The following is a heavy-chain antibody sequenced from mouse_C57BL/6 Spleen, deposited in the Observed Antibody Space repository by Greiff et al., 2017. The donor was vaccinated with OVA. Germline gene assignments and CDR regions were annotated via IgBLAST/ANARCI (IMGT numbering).Heavy chain of an antibody. D-gene: IGHD2-3*01. V-gene: IGHV1-42*01. J-gene: IGHJ1*03. Sequence: VQLKQSGPELVKPGASVKISCKASGYSFTGYYMNWVKQSPEKSLEWIGEINPSTGGTTYNQKFKAKATLTVDKSSSTAYMQLKSLTSEDSAVYYCAREGWLLRRDWYFDVWGTGTTVTVSS. CDR3: AREGWLLRRDWYFDV. CDR1: GYSFTGYY. CDR2: INPSTGGT.